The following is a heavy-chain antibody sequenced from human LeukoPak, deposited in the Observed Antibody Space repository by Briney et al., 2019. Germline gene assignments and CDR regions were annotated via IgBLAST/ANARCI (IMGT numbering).Heavy chain of an antibody. J-gene: IGHJ5*02. Sequence: GGSLRLSCAATGFTSSSYSMNWVRQAPGKGLEWVSSISSSSSYIYYADSVKGRFTISRDNAKNSLYLQMNSLRAEDTAVYYCARARGQWPANWFDPWGQGTLVTVSS. CDR3: ARARGQWPANWFDP. CDR1: GFTSSSYS. CDR2: ISSSSSYI. D-gene: IGHD6-19*01. V-gene: IGHV3-21*01.